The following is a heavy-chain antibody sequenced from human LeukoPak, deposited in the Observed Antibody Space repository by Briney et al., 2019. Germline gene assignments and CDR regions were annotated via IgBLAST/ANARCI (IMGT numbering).Heavy chain of an antibody. CDR3: ARAAYYYYYYMDV. D-gene: IGHD6-25*01. V-gene: IGHV4-61*01. CDR2: IYYSGST. J-gene: IGHJ6*03. Sequence: SETLSLTCTVSGYSISSGYYWGWIRQPPGKGLEWIGYIYYSGSTNYNPSLKSRVTISVDTSKNQFSLKLSSVTAADTAVYYCARAAYYYYYYMDVWGKGTTVTISS. CDR1: GYSISSGYY.